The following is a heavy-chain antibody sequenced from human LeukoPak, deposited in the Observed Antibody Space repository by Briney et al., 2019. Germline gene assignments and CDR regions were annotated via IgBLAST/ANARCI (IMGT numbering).Heavy chain of an antibody. CDR3: ARDMKYYYDSSGHHGFDP. Sequence: GASVKVSCKASGGTFSSYAINWVRQAPGQGLEWLGGIIPIFGTANYAQKFQGRVTITADESTSTAYMELSSLRFEDTAVYYCARDMKYYYDSSGHHGFDPWAQGTLVTVSS. CDR2: IIPIFGTA. J-gene: IGHJ5*02. D-gene: IGHD3-22*01. V-gene: IGHV1-69*13. CDR1: GGTFSSYA.